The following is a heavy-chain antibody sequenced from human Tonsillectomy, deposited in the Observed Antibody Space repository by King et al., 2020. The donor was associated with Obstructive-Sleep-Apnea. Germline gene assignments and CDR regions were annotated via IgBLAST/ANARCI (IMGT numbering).Heavy chain of an antibody. J-gene: IGHJ4*02. CDR3: SDFWNPDY. D-gene: IGHD3-3*01. Sequence: VQLVESGGGVVQPGRSLRLSCAASGFAFNTYAMHWVRQAPGKGLEWVAVISYDGSNKYYADSVKGRFTISRDNSKNTLSLQMNSLRTEDTAVYYCSDFWNPDYWGQGTLVTVSS. CDR2: ISYDGSNK. CDR1: GFAFNTYA. V-gene: IGHV3-30*04.